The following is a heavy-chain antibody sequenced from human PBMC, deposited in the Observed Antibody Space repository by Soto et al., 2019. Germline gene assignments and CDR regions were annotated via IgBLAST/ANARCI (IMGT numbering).Heavy chain of an antibody. CDR2: ISAYNGNT. CDR1: GYTFTSYG. Sequence: ASVKVSCKASGYTFTSYGISWVRQAPGQGLEWMGWISAYNGNTNYAQKLQGRVTMTTDTSTSTAYMELRSLRSDDTAVYYCAGVSSSAHRGWFDPWGQGTLVTVSS. CDR3: AGVSSSAHRGWFDP. V-gene: IGHV1-18*04. J-gene: IGHJ5*02. D-gene: IGHD6-6*01.